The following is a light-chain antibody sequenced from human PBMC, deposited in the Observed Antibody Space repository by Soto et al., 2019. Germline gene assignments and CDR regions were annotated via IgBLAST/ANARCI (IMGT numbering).Light chain of an antibody. J-gene: IGKJ4*01. CDR3: QHSSSSPLLT. V-gene: IGKV3-20*01. Sequence: EIVLTQSPATLSLSPGERAPLSCRASQSVSSYLAWYQQKPGQAPRLLIYGASSRATGIPDRFSGSGSGTDFTLTISRLEPEDFAVYYCQHSSSSPLLTFGGGTKVDI. CDR2: GAS. CDR1: QSVSSY.